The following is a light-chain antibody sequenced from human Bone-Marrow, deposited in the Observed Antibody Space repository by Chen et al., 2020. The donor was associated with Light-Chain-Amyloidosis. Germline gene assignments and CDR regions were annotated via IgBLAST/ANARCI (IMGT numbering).Light chain of an antibody. CDR1: DSNIGNNY. V-gene: IGLV1-51*01. Sequence: QSVLTQPPSVSATPGQKVTISCSGSDSNIGNNYVSWYQQFPGTAPRLLIYDNNKRPSGIPDRFSGSKSGPSATLGITGLQTGDEAEYYCGTWDTSLGAIIFGGGTKVTVL. CDR2: DNN. CDR3: GTWDTSLGAII. J-gene: IGLJ2*01.